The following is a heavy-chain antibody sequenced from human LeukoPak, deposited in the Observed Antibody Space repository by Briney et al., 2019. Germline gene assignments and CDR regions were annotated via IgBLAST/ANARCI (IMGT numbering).Heavy chain of an antibody. V-gene: IGHV4-61*02. J-gene: IGHJ3*02. CDR3: ARDSHIVVVTDAFDI. Sequence: SETLSLTCTVSGGSISSSSYYWGWIRQPPGKGLEWIGRIYTSGSTNYNPSLKSRVTISVDTSKNQFSLKLSSVTAADTAVYYCARDSHIVVVTDAFDIWGQGAMVTVSS. CDR1: GGSISSSSYY. D-gene: IGHD2-21*02. CDR2: IYTSGST.